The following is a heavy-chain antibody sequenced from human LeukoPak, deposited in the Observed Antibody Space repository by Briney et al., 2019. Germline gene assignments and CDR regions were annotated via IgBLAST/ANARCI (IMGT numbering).Heavy chain of an antibody. CDR2: ISGRSSTI. V-gene: IGHV3-48*01. CDR3: ARDRLTIGSYFFDY. J-gene: IGHJ4*02. D-gene: IGHD1-26*01. Sequence: PGGSLRLSCAASAFTYSDYSMNWVRQAPGKGLEWISYISGRSSTIYYADSVRGRFTISRDNAKNSMYLQMNSLRAEDTAVYYCARDRLTIGSYFFDYWGREPWSPSPQ. CDR1: AFTYSDYS.